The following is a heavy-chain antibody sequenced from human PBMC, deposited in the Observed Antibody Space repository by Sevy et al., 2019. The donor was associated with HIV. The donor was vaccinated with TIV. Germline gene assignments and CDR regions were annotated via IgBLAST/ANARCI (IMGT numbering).Heavy chain of an antibody. CDR3: GKDWNYYDSSGYSGHWFDP. CDR1: GFTFSNYA. CDR2: ISSSGGRI. D-gene: IGHD3-22*01. J-gene: IGHJ5*02. V-gene: IGHV3-23*01. Sequence: GGSLRLSCAASGFTFSNYAMSWVRQAPGKGLEWVSTISSSGGRIYYADSVKGRFTISRDNSKYTLYLQMNSQRAEDTDVYYCGKDWNYYDSSGYSGHWFDPWGQGTLVTVSS.